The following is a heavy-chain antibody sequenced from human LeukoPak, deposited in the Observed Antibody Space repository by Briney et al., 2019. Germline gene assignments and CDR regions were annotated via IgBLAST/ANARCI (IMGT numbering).Heavy chain of an antibody. D-gene: IGHD3-3*01. V-gene: IGHV1-8*03. CDR3: ARAATIPPRYYDFWSGYQDAFDI. J-gene: IGHJ3*02. CDR1: GYTFTSYD. Sequence: ASVKVSCKASGYTFTSYDINWVRQATGQGLEWMGWMNPNSGNTGYAQKFQGRVTITRNTSISTAYMELSSLRSEDTAVYYCARAATIPPRYYDFWSGYQDAFDIWGQGTMVTVSS. CDR2: MNPNSGNT.